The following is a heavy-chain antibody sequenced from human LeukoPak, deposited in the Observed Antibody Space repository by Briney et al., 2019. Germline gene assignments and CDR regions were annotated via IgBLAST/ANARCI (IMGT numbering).Heavy chain of an antibody. CDR3: ARHSRYNWNLRHSNWFDP. D-gene: IGHD1-1*01. CDR1: SNSITSSSYY. J-gene: IGHJ5*02. Sequence: TSETLSLTCSVSSNSITSSSYYWAWIRQPPEKGLEWIGSIYYTGGTNYSPSLKSRVTMSVDTSKNQFSLKLSSVTAADTAVYYCARHSRYNWNLRHSNWFDPWGQGTLVTVSS. V-gene: IGHV4-39*01. CDR2: IYYTGGT.